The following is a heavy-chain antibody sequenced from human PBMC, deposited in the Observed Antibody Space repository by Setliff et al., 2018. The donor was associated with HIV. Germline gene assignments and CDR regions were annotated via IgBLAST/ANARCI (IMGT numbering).Heavy chain of an antibody. CDR3: AKLGGSGSYSNALDY. D-gene: IGHD3-10*01. CDR1: GFTFSTYG. CDR2: ISSSGFPI. Sequence: GGSLRLSCEASGFTFSTYGMNWVRHAPGKGLEWVAQISSSGFPIYYADSVRGRFTASRDNSRNTLYLQMNSLRAEDTAVYFCAKLGGSGSYSNALDYWGQGTLVTVSS. J-gene: IGHJ4*02. V-gene: IGHV3-23*01.